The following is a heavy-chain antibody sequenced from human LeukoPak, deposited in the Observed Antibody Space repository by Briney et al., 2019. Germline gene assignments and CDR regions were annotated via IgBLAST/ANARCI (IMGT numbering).Heavy chain of an antibody. CDR2: ISYTGTYI. CDR1: AFSLNAYN. Sequence: SGGSLRLSCAASAFSLNAYNMNWVRQAPGKGLEWVSSISYTGTYIYYADSVKGRFTISRDNAQNSLYLQMNSLRAEDTAVYYCARGSESSGYSPLDYWGQGTLVTVSS. V-gene: IGHV3-21*01. J-gene: IGHJ4*02. D-gene: IGHD3-22*01. CDR3: ARGSESSGYSPLDY.